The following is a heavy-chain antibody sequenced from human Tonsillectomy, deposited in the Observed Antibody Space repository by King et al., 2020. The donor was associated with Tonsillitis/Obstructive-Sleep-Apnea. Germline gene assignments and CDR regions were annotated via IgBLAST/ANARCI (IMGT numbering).Heavy chain of an antibody. CDR1: GFTFSSYW. CDR3: ARRVSGYCGRTSCSSYYYYYYMDV. Sequence: VQLVESGGGLVQPGGSLRLSCAASGFTFSSYWMSWVRQAPGKGLEWVANIKQDGSEKYYVDSVKGRFTISRDNAKNSLYLQMNSLRAEDTAVYYCARRVSGYCGRTSCSSYYYYYYMDVWGKGTTVTVSS. CDR2: IKQDGSEK. D-gene: IGHD2-2*01. V-gene: IGHV3-7*04. J-gene: IGHJ6*03.